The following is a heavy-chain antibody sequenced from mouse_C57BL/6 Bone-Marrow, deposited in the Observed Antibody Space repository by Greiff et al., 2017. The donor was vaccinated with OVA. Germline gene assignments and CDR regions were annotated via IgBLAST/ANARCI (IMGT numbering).Heavy chain of an antibody. J-gene: IGHJ3*01. D-gene: IGHD4-1*01. CDR2: IHPNSGST. CDR3: AREGRLGGFAY. Sequence: QVQLQQPGAELVKPGASVKLSCKASGYTFTSYWMHWVKQRPGQGLEWIGMIHPNSGSTNYNEKFKSKATLTVDKSSSTAYMQLSSLTSEDSAVYYCAREGRLGGFAYWGQGTLVTVSA. CDR1: GYTFTSYW. V-gene: IGHV1-64*01.